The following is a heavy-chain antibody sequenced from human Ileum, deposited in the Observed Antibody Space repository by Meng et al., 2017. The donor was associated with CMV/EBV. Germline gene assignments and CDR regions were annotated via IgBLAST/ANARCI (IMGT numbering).Heavy chain of an antibody. J-gene: IGHJ5*02. D-gene: IGHD4-11*01. Sequence: GGSLRLSCAASGFTFSNYDMNWVRQAPGRGLEWVSYISSKSDSIFQADSVKGRFTISRDNVKNSLYLQMNSLREEDTAINYCARATATVLGMNWFDPWGQGTLVTVSS. CDR1: GFTFSNYD. CDR2: ISSKSDSI. CDR3: ARATATVLGMNWFDP. V-gene: IGHV3-48*03.